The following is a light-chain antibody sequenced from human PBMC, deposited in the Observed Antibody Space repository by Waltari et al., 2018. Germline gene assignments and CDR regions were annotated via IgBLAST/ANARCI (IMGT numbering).Light chain of an antibody. CDR1: PSISTS. CDR3: QQSYRAPQT. CDR2: AAS. V-gene: IGKV1-39*01. J-gene: IGKJ4*01. Sequence: DIQVTQSPSSLSASVGDRVTIPCRTSPSISTSLNWYQQKPGKPPKLLIFAASALQSGVSSRFSGSGSQTDFTLTIRNLQPEDFATYYCQQSYRAPQTFGGGTKVDMK.